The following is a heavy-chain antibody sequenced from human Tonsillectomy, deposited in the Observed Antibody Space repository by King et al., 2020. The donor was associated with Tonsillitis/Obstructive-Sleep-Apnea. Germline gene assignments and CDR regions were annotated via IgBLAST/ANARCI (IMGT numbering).Heavy chain of an antibody. Sequence: HVQLVESGGGVVQPGRSLRLSCAASGFTFTGYGMHWVRQAPGKGLEWVAFIWYDGSNKYYADSVKGRFTISRDNSKNRLYLQMNSLRGEDTAVYYCAGKGGYDLGAFDMWGQGTMVTVSS. J-gene: IGHJ3*02. CDR2: IWYDGSNK. D-gene: IGHD5-12*01. CDR3: AGKGGYDLGAFDM. CDR1: GFTFTGYG. V-gene: IGHV3-33*01.